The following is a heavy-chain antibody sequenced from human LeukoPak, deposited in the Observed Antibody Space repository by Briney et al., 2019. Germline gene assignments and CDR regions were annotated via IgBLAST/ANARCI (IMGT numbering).Heavy chain of an antibody. CDR2: INPSGGST. D-gene: IGHD5-18*01. CDR3: ARDPGCSYGYLYYYGMDV. Sequence: GASVKVSCKASGYTFTSYYMHWVRQAPGQGLEWMGIINPSGGSTSYAQKFQGRVTMTRDTSTSTVYMELSSLRSEDTAVYYCARDPGCSYGYLYYYGMDVWGQGTTVTVSS. J-gene: IGHJ6*02. V-gene: IGHV1-46*01. CDR1: GYTFTSYY.